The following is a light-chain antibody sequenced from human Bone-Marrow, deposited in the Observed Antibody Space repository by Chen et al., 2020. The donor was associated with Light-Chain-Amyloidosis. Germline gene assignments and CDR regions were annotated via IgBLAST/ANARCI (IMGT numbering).Light chain of an antibody. CDR2: KAS. Sequence: DIRMPQSPSHLSASVGDRVTITCRASQDIGDWLAWFQHKPGKAPKSLIYKASNLQTGVPSRFSGSGSVTEITLSINTLQPDDFATYFCQQYKSYSFTFGQGTKL. CDR3: QQYKSYSFT. J-gene: IGKJ2*01. CDR1: QDIGDW. V-gene: IGKV1-5*03.